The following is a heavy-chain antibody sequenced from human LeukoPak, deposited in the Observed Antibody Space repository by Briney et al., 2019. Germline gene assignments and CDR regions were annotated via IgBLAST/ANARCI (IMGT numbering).Heavy chain of an antibody. D-gene: IGHD3-3*02. CDR2: LRGNGDT. CDR3: AKASCISSVDADL. CDR1: GFAFSSYA. J-gene: IGHJ4*02. Sequence: GGSLTLSCVASGFAFSSYAMSWVREAPARGLEGVSSLRGNGDTFYADSVRGRFTLSRDEYRNTVYLHLNNLRVEDKAISYCAKASCISSVDADLWGQGTVVTVSS. V-gene: IGHV3-23*01.